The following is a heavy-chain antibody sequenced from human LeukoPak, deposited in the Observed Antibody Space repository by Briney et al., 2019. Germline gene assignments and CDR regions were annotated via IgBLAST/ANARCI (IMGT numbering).Heavy chain of an antibody. D-gene: IGHD3-22*01. CDR1: AVTFSDYY. V-gene: IGHV3-11*01. CDR2: ISSSGSTI. CDR3: ARDRGYYYDSSGYHP. Sequence: GGSLRLSCAASAVTFSDYYMSWIRQAPGKGLEWVSYISSSGSTISYADSVKGRFTISRDNAKNSLYLQMNSLRAEDTAVYYCARDRGYYYDSSGYHPWGQGTLVTVSS. J-gene: IGHJ5*02.